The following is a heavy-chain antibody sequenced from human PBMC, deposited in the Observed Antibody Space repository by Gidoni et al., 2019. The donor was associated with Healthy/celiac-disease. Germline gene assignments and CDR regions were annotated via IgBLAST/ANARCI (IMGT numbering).Heavy chain of an antibody. CDR2: IIPIFGTA. V-gene: IGHV1-69*01. CDR1: GGNFSSYA. D-gene: IGHD2-15*01. J-gene: IGHJ5*02. Sequence: QVPLVQSGAEVKKPGSSVKVSCKASGGNFSSYAISWLRQAPGQGLGWSGGIIPIFGTANYEQKFQGRATITADESTSTAYMELSSLRSEDTAVYYCARLCTPLAKGWFDPWGQGTLVTVSS. CDR3: ARLCTPLAKGWFDP.